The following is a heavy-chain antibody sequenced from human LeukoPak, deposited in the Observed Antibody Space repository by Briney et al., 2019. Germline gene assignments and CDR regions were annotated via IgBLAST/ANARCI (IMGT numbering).Heavy chain of an antibody. V-gene: IGHV4-34*01. Sequence: SETLSLTCAVYGESFSDYYWSWIRQPPGRGLEWIGEVNHGGTTNYNPSLKSRVIISADTSKSQCTLKLSSVTAADTAVYYCARVGDYALKDWGQGTLVTVSS. CDR1: GESFSDYY. D-gene: IGHD3-16*01. CDR2: VNHGGTT. J-gene: IGHJ4*02. CDR3: ARVGDYALKD.